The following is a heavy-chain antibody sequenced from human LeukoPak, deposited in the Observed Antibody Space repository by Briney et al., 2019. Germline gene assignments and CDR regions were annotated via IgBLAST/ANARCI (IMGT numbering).Heavy chain of an antibody. D-gene: IGHD3-3*01. CDR3: ASGFWSGYYFDY. Sequence: GGSLRLSCAASGFTVSSNYMSWVRQAPGKGLEWVSVIYSGGSTYYADSVRGRFTISRDNSKNTLYLQMNSLRAEDTAVYYCASGFWSGYYFDYWGQGTLVTVSS. CDR1: GFTVSSNY. CDR2: IYSGGST. V-gene: IGHV3-53*01. J-gene: IGHJ4*02.